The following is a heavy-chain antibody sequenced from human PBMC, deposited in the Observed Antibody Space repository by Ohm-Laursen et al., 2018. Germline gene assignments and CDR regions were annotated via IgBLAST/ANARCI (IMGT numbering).Heavy chain of an antibody. D-gene: IGHD2-15*01. CDR3: ARRGSGGRSFDY. J-gene: IGHJ4*02. Sequence: GTLSLTCTVSGGSINSYYWSWIRQPPGKGLEWIGFISNSGNTNYNPSLKSRVTISVDTSKNQISLKLGSVTVADTAVFYCARRGSGGRSFDYWGQGTLVTVSS. CDR2: ISNSGNT. V-gene: IGHV4-59*08. CDR1: GGSINSYY.